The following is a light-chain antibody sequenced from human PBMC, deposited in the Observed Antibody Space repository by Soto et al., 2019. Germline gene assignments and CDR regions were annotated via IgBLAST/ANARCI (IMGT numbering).Light chain of an antibody. CDR2: DVS. CDR3: CSYAGNFSYV. Sequence: QSALTQPRSVSGSPGQSVTISCTGTSSDVGGYNYVSWYQQHPGKAPKLMIYDVSKRPSGVPDRFSGSKSGNTASLTISGLQAEDEADYYCCSYAGNFSYVFGSATKVTVL. V-gene: IGLV2-11*01. J-gene: IGLJ1*01. CDR1: SSDVGGYNY.